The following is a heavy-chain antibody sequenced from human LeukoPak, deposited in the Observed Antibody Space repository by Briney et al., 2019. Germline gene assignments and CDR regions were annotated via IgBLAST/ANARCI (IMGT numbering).Heavy chain of an antibody. V-gene: IGHV3-30*18. CDR2: ISYDGSNK. CDR3: VKILYYYDSRGFEDY. CDR1: GFTFSTYG. Sequence: QPGGSLRLSCAASGFTFSTYGMHWVRQAPGKGLEWVAVISYDGSNKYYGDSVKGRFIISRDNSKNTLYLQMNSLRAEDTAVYYCVKILYYYDSRGFEDYWGQGTLVTVSS. J-gene: IGHJ4*02. D-gene: IGHD3-22*01.